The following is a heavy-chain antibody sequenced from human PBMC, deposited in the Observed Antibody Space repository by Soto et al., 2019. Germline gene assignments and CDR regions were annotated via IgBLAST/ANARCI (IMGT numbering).Heavy chain of an antibody. Sequence: ASAKVSCKASGYTFTGYYMHWVRQAPGQGLEWMGWINPNSGGTNYAQKFQGRVTMTRDTSISTAYMELSRLRSDDTAVYYCARGRITYYYGSGPRGHFDYWGQGALVTVSS. V-gene: IGHV1-2*02. CDR1: GYTFTGYY. CDR3: ARGRITYYYGSGPRGHFDY. CDR2: INPNSGGT. D-gene: IGHD3-10*01. J-gene: IGHJ4*02.